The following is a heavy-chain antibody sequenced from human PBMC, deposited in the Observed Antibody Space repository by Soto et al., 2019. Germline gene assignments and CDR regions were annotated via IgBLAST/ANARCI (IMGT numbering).Heavy chain of an antibody. CDR3: ARTLYGDNVDY. CDR1: GYTFTNYY. J-gene: IGHJ4*02. V-gene: IGHV1-8*02. D-gene: IGHD4-17*01. Sequence: ASVKDSCKASGYTFTNYYMHWVRQATGQGLEWMGWMNPNSGNTGYARKFQGRVTMTRNTSISTAYMELSSLRSEDTAVYYCARTLYGDNVDYWGQGTLVTVSS. CDR2: MNPNSGNT.